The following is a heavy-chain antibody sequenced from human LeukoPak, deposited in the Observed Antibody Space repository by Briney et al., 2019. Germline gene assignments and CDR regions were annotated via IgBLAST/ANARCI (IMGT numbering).Heavy chain of an antibody. V-gene: IGHV1-69*01. CDR1: GGTFSSYA. D-gene: IGHD4-11*01. CDR2: IIPIFGTA. Sequence: GSSVKVSCKASGGTFSSYAISWVRQAPGQGLEWMGGIIPIFGTANYAQKFQGRVTITADESTSTAYMELSSLRSEDTAVYYCARVSPISNPNYYYYYMDVWGKGTTVTVSS. J-gene: IGHJ6*03. CDR3: ARVSPISNPNYYYYYMDV.